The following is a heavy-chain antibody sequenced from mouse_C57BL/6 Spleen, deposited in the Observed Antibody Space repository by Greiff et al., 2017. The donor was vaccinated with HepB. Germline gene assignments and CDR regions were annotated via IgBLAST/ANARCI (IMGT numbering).Heavy chain of an antibody. CDR2: SDPKSGDT. CDR3: ARWDGYFYYYAMDY. V-gene: IGHV1-72*01. D-gene: IGHD2-3*01. J-gene: IGHJ4*01. Sequence: GQRKQQGEERGKRGEGVKREGKEEGENLKSEGRKGGKKRTGRGWEWIGRSDPKSGDTKYNEKFKSKATLTVDKPSSTAYMQLSSLTSEDSAVYYCARWDGYFYYYAMDYWGQGTSVTVSS. CDR1: GENLKSEG.